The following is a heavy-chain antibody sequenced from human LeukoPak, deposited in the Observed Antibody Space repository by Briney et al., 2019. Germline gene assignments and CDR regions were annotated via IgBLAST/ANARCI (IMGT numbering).Heavy chain of an antibody. Sequence: GESLKISCKVSGYSFTNYWIGWVRQMPGKGLEWMGIIYPGDSDTRYSPSFQGQVTISADKSVTTAYLQWSSLKASDTAMYYCARLEHYDFWSGYGKGVDVWGQGTTVTVSS. D-gene: IGHD3-3*01. CDR3: ARLEHYDFWSGYGKGVDV. CDR1: GYSFTNYW. J-gene: IGHJ6*02. CDR2: IYPGDSDT. V-gene: IGHV5-51*01.